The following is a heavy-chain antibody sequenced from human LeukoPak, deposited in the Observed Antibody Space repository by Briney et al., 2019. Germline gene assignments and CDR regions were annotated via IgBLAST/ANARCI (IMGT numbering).Heavy chain of an antibody. CDR1: GFTFSSYA. D-gene: IGHD6-19*01. Sequence: GGSLRLSCAASGFTFSSYAMSWVRQAPGKGLEWVSAISGSGGSTYYADSVKGRFTIFRDNSKNTLYLQMNSLRAEDTAVYYCARASGYSSGWYLYSSYFDYWGQGTLVTVSS. V-gene: IGHV3-23*01. CDR2: ISGSGGST. J-gene: IGHJ4*02. CDR3: ARASGYSSGWYLYSSYFDY.